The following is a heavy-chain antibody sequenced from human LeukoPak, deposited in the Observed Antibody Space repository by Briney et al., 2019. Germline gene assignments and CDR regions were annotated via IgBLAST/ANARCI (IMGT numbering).Heavy chain of an antibody. J-gene: IGHJ4*02. CDR1: GFTFSSYG. CDR3: ARTYYYDTVLLDY. V-gene: IGHV3-30*02. D-gene: IGHD3-22*01. Sequence: GGSLRLSCAASGFTFSSYGMSWVRQTPGKGLEWVTFLPYDGSYTSYADSVKGRFTISRDNSKNTLYLQMNSLRAEDTAVYYCARTYYYDTVLLDYWGQGTLVTVSS. CDR2: LPYDGSYT.